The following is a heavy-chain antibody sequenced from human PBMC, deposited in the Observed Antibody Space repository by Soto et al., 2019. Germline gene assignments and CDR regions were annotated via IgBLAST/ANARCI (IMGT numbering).Heavy chain of an antibody. CDR1: GFTFSSYG. Sequence: PGGSLRLSCAASGFTFSSYGMHWVRQAPGKGLEWVSVISHDGSNKYYADSVKGRFTISRDNSKNTLYLQMNSLRAEDTAVYYCAKGDRIAAAGHFDYWGQGTLVTV. V-gene: IGHV3-30*18. CDR2: ISHDGSNK. J-gene: IGHJ4*02. CDR3: AKGDRIAAAGHFDY. D-gene: IGHD6-13*01.